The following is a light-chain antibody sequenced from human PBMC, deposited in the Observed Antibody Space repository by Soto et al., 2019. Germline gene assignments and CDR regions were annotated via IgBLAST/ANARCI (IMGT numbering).Light chain of an antibody. CDR3: QSYDSTLSARDV. V-gene: IGLV1-40*01. CDR1: SSNIGAGYD. Sequence: QSVLAQPPSVSGAPGQKVTISCTGSSSNIGAGYDLHWYQQLPGTAPKLLLYGNSNRPSGVPDRFSGSKSGTSASLAITGLQAEDEGDYYCQSYDSTLSARDVFGTGTKLTVL. J-gene: IGLJ1*01. CDR2: GNS.